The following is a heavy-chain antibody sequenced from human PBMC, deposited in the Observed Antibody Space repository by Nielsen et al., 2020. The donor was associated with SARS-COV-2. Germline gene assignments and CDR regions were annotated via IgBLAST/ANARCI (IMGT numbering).Heavy chain of an antibody. Sequence: SENLSLSCTFSGGSISGYYGSWIRKPQGKGLEWIGYIYYSGSTNYNPSLKSRVTISVYTSKNQFSLKLCSVTAADTAVHYCARGVDSGSQVGFDPWGQGTLVTVSS. CDR1: GGSISGYY. D-gene: IGHD1-26*01. V-gene: IGHV4-59*01. CDR2: IYYSGST. J-gene: IGHJ5*02. CDR3: ARGVDSGSQVGFDP.